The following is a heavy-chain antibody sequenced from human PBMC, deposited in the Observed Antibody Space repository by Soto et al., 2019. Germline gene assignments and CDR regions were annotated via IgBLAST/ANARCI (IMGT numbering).Heavy chain of an antibody. CDR2: ISYDGSNK. Sequence: PGGSLRLSCAASGFTFSSYAMHWVRQAPGKGLEWVAVISYDGSNKYYADSVKGRFTISRDNSKNTLYLQMNSLRAEDTAVYYCARDLSPAPPSGMDVWGQGTTVTVSS. CDR1: GFTFSSYA. CDR3: ARDLSPAPPSGMDV. J-gene: IGHJ6*02. V-gene: IGHV3-30-3*01.